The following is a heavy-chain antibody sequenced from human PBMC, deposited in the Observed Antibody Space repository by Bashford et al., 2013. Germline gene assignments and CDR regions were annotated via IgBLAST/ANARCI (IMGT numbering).Heavy chain of an antibody. CDR3: ARHGGGDYGYYFDY. V-gene: IGHV4-30-4*01. J-gene: IGHJ4*01. D-gene: IGHD4-17*01. Sequence: SETLSPPPALSLVAPSAVMITTGLGSASPREGTGVDWIHLLQWEHQVHPSLKSRVTISADTSKNQFSLKLSSVTAADTAVYYCARHGGGDYGYYFDYWGPG. CDR1: VAPSAVMITT. CDR2: LLQWEH.